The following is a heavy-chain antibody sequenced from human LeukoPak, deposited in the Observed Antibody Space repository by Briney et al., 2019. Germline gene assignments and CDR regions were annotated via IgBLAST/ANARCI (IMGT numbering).Heavy chain of an antibody. CDR2: IIPIFGTA. CDR3: ARVIVVVPAAIYYSGTDV. CDR1: GGTFSSYA. V-gene: IGHV1-69*13. D-gene: IGHD2-2*01. J-gene: IGHJ6*02. Sequence: GASVKVSCKASGGTFSSYAISWVRQAPGQGLEWMGGIIPIFGTANYAQKFQGRVTITADESTSTAYMELSSLRSEDTAVYYCARVIVVVPAAIYYSGTDVWGQGTKVNVS.